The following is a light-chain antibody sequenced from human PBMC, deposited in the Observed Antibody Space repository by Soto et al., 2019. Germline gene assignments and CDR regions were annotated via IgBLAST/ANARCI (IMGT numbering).Light chain of an antibody. V-gene: IGLV2-14*01. J-gene: IGLJ1*01. CDR2: EVS. CDR1: SSDVGGYNY. CDR3: SSYTSSSTYV. Sequence: QSALTQPASVSGSPGQSITISCTGTSSDVGGYNYVSWYQQHPGKAPKLMIYEVSNRPSGVSNRFSGSKSGNTASLTISGLPAEDAADYYCSSYTSSSTYVFGTGTKVTVL.